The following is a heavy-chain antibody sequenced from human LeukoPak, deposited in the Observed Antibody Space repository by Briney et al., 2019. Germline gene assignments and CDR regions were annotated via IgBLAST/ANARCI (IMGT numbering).Heavy chain of an antibody. CDR3: EKHSLRLTYYDFWSGYYSPCYMGV. V-gene: IGHV4-39*01. Sequence: NPSETLSLTCTVAGGSISSSSYYWGWIRQPPGKGLEWIGSIYYSGSTYYNPSLKSRVTISVDTSKNQFSLKLSSVTAADTAVYYCEKHSLRLTYYDFWSGYYSPCYMGVWGKGTTLTVSS. J-gene: IGHJ6*03. CDR2: IYYSGST. CDR1: GGSISSSSYY. D-gene: IGHD3-3*01.